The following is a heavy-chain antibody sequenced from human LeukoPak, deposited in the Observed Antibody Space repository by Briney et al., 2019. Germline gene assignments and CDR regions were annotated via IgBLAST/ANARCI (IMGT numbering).Heavy chain of an antibody. V-gene: IGHV4-39*01. CDR2: IYYSGST. J-gene: IGHJ6*03. D-gene: IGHD3-10*01. CDR1: GGSISSSSYY. Sequence: SETLSLTCTVSGGSISSSSYYWGWIRQPPGKGLEWIGSIYYSGSTCYNPSLKSRVTISVDTSKNQFSLKLSSVTAADTAVYYCARHPAYYYGSGSPYYYYYMDVWGKGTTVTVSS. CDR3: ARHPAYYYGSGSPYYYYYMDV.